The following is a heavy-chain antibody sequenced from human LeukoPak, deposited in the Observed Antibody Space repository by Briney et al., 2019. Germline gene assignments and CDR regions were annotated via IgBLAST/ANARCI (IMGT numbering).Heavy chain of an antibody. D-gene: IGHD1-1*01. J-gene: IGHJ4*03. V-gene: IGHV4-34*01. CDR1: GGSFSTYY. Sequence: SETLSLTRAVYGGSFSTYYWSWIRQSPGKGLEWIAEINHRGDTNYNPSVKSRVTISVDTSKNQFSLKVRSVTAADTAVYYCARGPTISETGYFDYWGQGTLVTVSS. CDR3: ARGPTISETGYFDY. CDR2: INHRGDT.